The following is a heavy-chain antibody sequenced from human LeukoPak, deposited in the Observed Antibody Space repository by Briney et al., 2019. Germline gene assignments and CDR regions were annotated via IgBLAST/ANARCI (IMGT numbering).Heavy chain of an antibody. CDR3: ARDVEGATIGHYFDF. D-gene: IGHD5-12*01. Sequence: SETLSLTCSVSGFPSSNNYWSWIRQSPGKGLEWIGYIHYRGYTYYNPYLESRVTISVDTSQNRFSLKLISVTAADTAIYYCARDVEGATIGHYFDFWGQGILVTVSS. J-gene: IGHJ4*02. V-gene: IGHV4-59*01. CDR2: IHYRGYT. CDR1: GFPSSNNY.